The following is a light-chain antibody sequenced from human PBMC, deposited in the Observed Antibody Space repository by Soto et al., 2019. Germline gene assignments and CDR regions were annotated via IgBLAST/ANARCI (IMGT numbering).Light chain of an antibody. J-gene: IGKJ4*01. CDR1: QGISSY. CDR3: QQLNSYTLT. Sequence: IQMTQSPSTLSASVGDRLTITCPASQGISSYLAWYQQKPGKAPKLLIYAASTLQSGVPSRFSGSGSGTDFTLTISSLQNEDFATYYCQQLNSYTLTFGGGTKVDNK. CDR2: AAS. V-gene: IGKV1-9*01.